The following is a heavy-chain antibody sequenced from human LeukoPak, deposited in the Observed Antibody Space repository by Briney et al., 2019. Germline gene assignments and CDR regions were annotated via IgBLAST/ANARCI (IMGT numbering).Heavy chain of an antibody. J-gene: IGHJ4*02. CDR1: GGSFSGYY. Sequence: SETLSLTCAVYGGSFSGYYWSWIRQPPGKGLEWIGEINHSGSTNYNPSLKSRVTISVDTSKSQFSLKLSSVTAADTAVYYCARHAHIAAAGFDYWGQGTLVTVSS. V-gene: IGHV4-34*01. CDR3: ARHAHIAAAGFDY. D-gene: IGHD6-13*01. CDR2: INHSGST.